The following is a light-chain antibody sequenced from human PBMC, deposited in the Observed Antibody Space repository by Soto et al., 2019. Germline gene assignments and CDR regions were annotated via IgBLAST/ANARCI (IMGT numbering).Light chain of an antibody. Sequence: EIVLTQSPATLSLSPGERATLSCRASQGVSRYLAWYQQKPGQAPRLLIYDASNRATGIPARFSGSGSGTDFTLTISSLEPEDFAVYYCQQRYNWPPFTFGPGTKVDIK. CDR2: DAS. CDR1: QGVSRY. J-gene: IGKJ3*01. CDR3: QQRYNWPPFT. V-gene: IGKV3-11*01.